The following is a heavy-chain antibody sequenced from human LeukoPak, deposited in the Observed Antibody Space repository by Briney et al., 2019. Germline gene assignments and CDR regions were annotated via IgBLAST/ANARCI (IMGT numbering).Heavy chain of an antibody. V-gene: IGHV4-39*01. Sequence: SETLSLTCTVSGGSISSSSYYWGWIRQPPGKGLEWIGSIYYSGSTYYNPSLKSRVTISIDTSKNQFSLKLSSVTAADTAVYYCARLLAAGKRSYFDYWGQGTLVTVSS. CDR1: GGSISSSSYY. D-gene: IGHD6-13*01. J-gene: IGHJ4*02. CDR2: IYYSGST. CDR3: ARLLAAGKRSYFDY.